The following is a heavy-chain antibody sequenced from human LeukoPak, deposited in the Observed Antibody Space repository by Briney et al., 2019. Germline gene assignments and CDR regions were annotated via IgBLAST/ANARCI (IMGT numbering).Heavy chain of an antibody. CDR2: IYYSGST. CDR3: ARDRIAVAGTGDAFDI. V-gene: IGHV4-59*06. Sequence: SETLSLTRIVSGGSISSYYWSWIRPHPGKGLEWIGYIYYSGSTYYNPSLKSRVTISVDTSKNQFSLKLSSVTAADTAVYYCARDRIAVAGTGDAFDIWGQGTMVTVSS. D-gene: IGHD6-19*01. J-gene: IGHJ3*02. CDR1: GGSISSYY.